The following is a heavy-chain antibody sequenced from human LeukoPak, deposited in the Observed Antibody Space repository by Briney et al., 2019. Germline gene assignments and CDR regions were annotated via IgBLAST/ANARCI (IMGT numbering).Heavy chain of an antibody. V-gene: IGHV3-74*01. CDR3: ARDRYDFWSGYYTSLFDY. D-gene: IGHD3-3*01. J-gene: IGHJ4*02. CDR2: INSDGGST. Sequence: GGSLRLSCAASGFTFSSYWMHWVRQAPGKGLVWVSRINSDGGSTSYADSVKGRFTISRDNAKNTLYLQMNSLRAEDTAVYYCARDRYDFWSGYYTSLFDYWGQGTLVTVSS. CDR1: GFTFSSYW.